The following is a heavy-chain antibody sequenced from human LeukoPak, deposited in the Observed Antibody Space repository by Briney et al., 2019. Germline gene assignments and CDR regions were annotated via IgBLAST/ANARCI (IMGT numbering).Heavy chain of an antibody. D-gene: IGHD6-19*01. V-gene: IGHV3-21*01. Sequence: GGSLRISCAASGFIVSSNYMGWVRQAPGKGLEWVSSIGTSSGNTNYGDSVKGRFTISRDNMKNSVHLQMNSLRAEDTAVYYCARSGWSYYFGLDVWGHGTTVTVSS. J-gene: IGHJ6*02. CDR1: GFIVSSNY. CDR3: ARSGWSYYFGLDV. CDR2: IGTSSGNT.